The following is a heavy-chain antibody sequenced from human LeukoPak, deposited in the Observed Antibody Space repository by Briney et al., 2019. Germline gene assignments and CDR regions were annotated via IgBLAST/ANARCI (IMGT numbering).Heavy chain of an antibody. CDR1: GYTFTCYY. J-gene: IGHJ4*02. V-gene: IGHV1-2*02. D-gene: IGHD6-13*01. CDR2: INPNSGGT. Sequence: ASVKVSCKASGYTFTCYYMHWVRQAPGQGLEWMGWINPNSGGTNYAQKFQGRVTMTRDTSISTAYMELSRLRSDDTAVYYCARVKQQLPYFDYWGQGTLVTVSS. CDR3: ARVKQQLPYFDY.